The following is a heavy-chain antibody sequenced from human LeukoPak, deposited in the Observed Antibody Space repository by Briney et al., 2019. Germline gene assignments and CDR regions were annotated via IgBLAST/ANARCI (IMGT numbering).Heavy chain of an antibody. CDR3: AKDQSGGYDSVPYY. CDR2: ISGSGGST. J-gene: IGHJ4*02. V-gene: IGHV3-23*01. D-gene: IGHD5-12*01. Sequence: PGGSLRLSCAACGFTFSSYVMSWDRQAPGKGLEWVSAISGSGGSTYYADSVKGRFTISRDNSKNTLYLQMNSLRAEDTAVYYCAKDQSGGYDSVPYYWGQGSLVTVSS. CDR1: GFTFSSYV.